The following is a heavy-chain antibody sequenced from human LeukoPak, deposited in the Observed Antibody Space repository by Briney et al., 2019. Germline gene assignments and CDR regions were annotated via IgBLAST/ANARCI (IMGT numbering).Heavy chain of an antibody. V-gene: IGHV3-7*01. CDR2: IKQDESEK. D-gene: IGHD3-22*01. J-gene: IGHJ5*02. CDR3: ARITFITMIHWFDP. CDR1: GFTFSSYW. Sequence: PGGSLRLSCAASGFTFSSYWMSWVRQAPGKGLEWVANIKQDESEKYYVDSLKGRFTISRDNAKNSLYLQMNSLRAEDTAVYYCARITFITMIHWFDPWGQGTLVTVSS.